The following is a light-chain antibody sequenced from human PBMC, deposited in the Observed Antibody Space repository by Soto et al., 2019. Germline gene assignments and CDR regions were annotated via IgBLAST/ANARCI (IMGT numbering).Light chain of an antibody. V-gene: IGLV2-23*01. CDR1: SSDDGSYNL. Sequence: QSALTQPASVSGSPGQSITISCTGTSSDDGSYNLVSWYQQHPGKAPKLMIYEGSTRPSGVSNRFSGSKSGNTASLTISGLQAEDEADYYCCSYAGSSTPVFGGGTKLTVL. CDR3: CSYAGSSTPV. J-gene: IGLJ2*01. CDR2: EGS.